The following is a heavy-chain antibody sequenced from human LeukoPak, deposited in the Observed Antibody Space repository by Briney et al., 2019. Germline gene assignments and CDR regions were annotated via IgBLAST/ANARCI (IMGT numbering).Heavy chain of an antibody. CDR3: AREPYSSSWKTFDP. Sequence: QTLSLTCAISGDSVPINSAAWNWIRQSPSRGLEWVGRIYYKSKWYNDYAVSVKSRITINPDTSKNQFSLQLNSVTPEYTAVYYCAREPYSSSWKTFDPWGQGTLVTVSS. CDR2: IYYKSKWYN. J-gene: IGHJ5*02. V-gene: IGHV6-1*01. D-gene: IGHD6-13*01. CDR1: GDSVPINSAA.